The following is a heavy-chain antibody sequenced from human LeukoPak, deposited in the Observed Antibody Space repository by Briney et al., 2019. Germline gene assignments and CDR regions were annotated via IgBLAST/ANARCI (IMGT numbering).Heavy chain of an antibody. D-gene: IGHD2-8*01. J-gene: IGHJ5*02. Sequence: GSLKLPFSALGFSFISFCMHWVRQAPGKGLEWVGVISDDGRSKDYADSVKGRFTISRDNSKDTLYLQMNSLRDEDTAVYYCARGVGTSWFVPWGQGTLVTVSS. CDR1: GFSFISFC. V-gene: IGHV3-30*03. CDR3: ARGVGTSWFVP. CDR2: ISDDGRSK.